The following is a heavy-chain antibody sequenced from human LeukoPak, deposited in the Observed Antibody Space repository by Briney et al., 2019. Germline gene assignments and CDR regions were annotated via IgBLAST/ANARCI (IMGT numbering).Heavy chain of an antibody. D-gene: IGHD2-21*02. Sequence: ASVKVSCKASGNTFTGYNLHWVRQAPGQGLEWMGWINPNSGGTNYAQKFQGRVTMTRDTSISTAYMELSRLRSEDTAVYYCARVPLYCGGDCYHFDYWGQGALVTVSS. J-gene: IGHJ4*02. V-gene: IGHV1-2*02. CDR3: ARVPLYCGGDCYHFDY. CDR1: GNTFTGYN. CDR2: INPNSGGT.